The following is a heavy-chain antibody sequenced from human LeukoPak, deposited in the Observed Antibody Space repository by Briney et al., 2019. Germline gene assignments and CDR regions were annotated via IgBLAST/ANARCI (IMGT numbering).Heavy chain of an antibody. V-gene: IGHV4-34*01. D-gene: IGHD3-10*01. CDR3: ARGITYYYGSGSYYNY. CDR1: GGSFSGYY. CDR2: INHSGST. J-gene: IGHJ4*02. Sequence: PSETLSLTCAVSGGSFSGYYWSWIRQPPGKGLEWIGEINHSGSTNYNPSLKSRVTISVDTSKNQFSLKLSSVTAADTAVYYCARGITYYYGSGSYYNYWGQGTLVTVSS.